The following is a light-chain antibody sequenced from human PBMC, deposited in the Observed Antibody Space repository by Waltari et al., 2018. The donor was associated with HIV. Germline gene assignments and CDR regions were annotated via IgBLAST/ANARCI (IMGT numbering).Light chain of an antibody. Sequence: SYDLSQPPSVSVSPGQTASITCSGDKLGDKYVSWYQQYPGQSPVLVIYQDDRRPSGIPARFSGSNSGTTATLTIGGTQTMDEADYYCQAWDSSAVVFGRGTKLTVL. CDR1: KLGDKY. CDR3: QAWDSSAVV. CDR2: QDD. V-gene: IGLV3-1*01. J-gene: IGLJ3*02.